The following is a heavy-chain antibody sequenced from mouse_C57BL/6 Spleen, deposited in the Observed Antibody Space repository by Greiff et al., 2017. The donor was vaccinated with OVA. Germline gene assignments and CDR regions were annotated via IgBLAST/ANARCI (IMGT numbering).Heavy chain of an antibody. J-gene: IGHJ3*01. Sequence: QVQLQQPGAELVKPGASVKLSCKASGYTFTSYWMHWVKQRPGRGLEWIGRIDPHSGGTQYNEKFKSKATLTVGKPSSTAYLHLSSLTSEVSAVYYCAELWSFAHWGQGTLVTVPA. CDR3: AELWSFAH. CDR1: GYTFTSYW. V-gene: IGHV1-72*01. D-gene: IGHD1-1*02. CDR2: IDPHSGGT.